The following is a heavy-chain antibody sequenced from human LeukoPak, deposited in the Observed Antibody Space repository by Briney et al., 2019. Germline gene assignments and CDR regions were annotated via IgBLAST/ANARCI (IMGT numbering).Heavy chain of an antibody. CDR1: GGSISSSSYY. CDR2: IYYSGST. Sequence: SETLSLTCTVSGGSISSSSYYWGWVRQPPGNGLEWIGTIYYSGSTYYNPSLESRVTMSVDTSKNQFSLKLTSVTAADTAVYYCARGIAVAGSGFDYWGQGTLVTVSS. CDR3: ARGIAVAGSGFDY. V-gene: IGHV4-39*01. J-gene: IGHJ4*02. D-gene: IGHD6-19*01.